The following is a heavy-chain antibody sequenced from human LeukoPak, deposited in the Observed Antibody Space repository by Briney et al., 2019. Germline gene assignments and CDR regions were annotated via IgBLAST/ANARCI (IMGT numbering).Heavy chain of an antibody. CDR3: AREEEVPAAVDY. J-gene: IGHJ4*02. Sequence: SETLSLTCTVYGGSISSYYWSWIRQPPGKGLEWIGYIYYSGSTNYNPSLKSRVTISVDTSKNQFSLKLSSVTAADTAVYYCAREEEVPAAVDYWGQGTLVTVSS. CDR1: GGSISSYY. V-gene: IGHV4-59*12. CDR2: IYYSGST. D-gene: IGHD2-2*01.